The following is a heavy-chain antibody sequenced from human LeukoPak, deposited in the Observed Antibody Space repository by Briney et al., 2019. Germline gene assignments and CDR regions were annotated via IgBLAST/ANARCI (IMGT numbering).Heavy chain of an antibody. CDR3: ARDLSGSYLFDH. D-gene: IGHD1-26*01. V-gene: IGHV3-30-3*01. J-gene: IGHJ4*02. CDR2: ISYDGSNK. Sequence: GRSLRLSCAASGFTFSSYAMHWVRQAPGKGLEWVAVISYDGSNKYYADSVKGRFTISRDNSKNTLYLQMNSLRAEDTAVYYCARDLSGSYLFDHWGQGTLVTVSS. CDR1: GFTFSSYA.